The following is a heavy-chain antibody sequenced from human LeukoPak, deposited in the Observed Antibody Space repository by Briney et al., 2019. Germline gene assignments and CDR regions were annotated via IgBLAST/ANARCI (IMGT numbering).Heavy chain of an antibody. CDR2: INPDSGDT. D-gene: IGHD1-26*01. CDR3: ARDHNGSCDY. CDR1: GYTFTTYY. J-gene: IGHJ4*02. V-gene: IGHV1-2*02. Sequence: ASVKVSCKPSGYTFTTYYIHWVRRAPGQGLECMGWINPDSGDTHYAQKFRGTLTMTRDTSISTVYMELSGLTSDDTAVYYCARDHNGSCDYWGQGTLVSVSS.